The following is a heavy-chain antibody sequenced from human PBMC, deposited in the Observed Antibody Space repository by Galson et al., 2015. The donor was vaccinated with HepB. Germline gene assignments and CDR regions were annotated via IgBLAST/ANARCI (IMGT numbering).Heavy chain of an antibody. CDR2: ISGSGGST. D-gene: IGHD3-16*01. J-gene: IGHJ1*01. Sequence: SLRLSCAASGFTFSSYAMSWVRQAPGKGLEWVSAISGSGGSTYYADSVKGRFTISRDNSKSTLYLQMNSLRAEDTAVNYCANYPRTGPVMSSFQHLEYFQHWGQGTLVTVSS. CDR3: ANYPRTGPVMSSFQHLEYFQH. V-gene: IGHV3-23*01. CDR1: GFTFSSYA.